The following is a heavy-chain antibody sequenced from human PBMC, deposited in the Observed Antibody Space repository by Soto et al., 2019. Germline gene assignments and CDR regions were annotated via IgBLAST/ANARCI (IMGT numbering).Heavy chain of an antibody. CDR2: ISGSGGST. CDR1: GFTFSSYA. CDR3: ATSGYCSSTSCYSLGTDV. D-gene: IGHD2-2*03. J-gene: IGHJ6*02. Sequence: GGSLRLSCAASGFTFSSYAMSWVRQAPGKGLEWVSAISGSGGSTYYADSVKGRFTISRDNSKNTLYLQMNSLRAEDTAVYYCATSGYCSSTSCYSLGTDVWGQGTTVTVSS. V-gene: IGHV3-23*01.